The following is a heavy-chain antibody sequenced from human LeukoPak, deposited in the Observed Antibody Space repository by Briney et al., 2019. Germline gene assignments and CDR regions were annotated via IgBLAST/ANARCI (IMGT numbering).Heavy chain of an antibody. D-gene: IGHD5-18*01. V-gene: IGHV4-31*03. CDR3: ARDGTAMHDY. CDR1: GGSISSGGYY. CDR2: IYYSGST. Sequence: SETLSLTCTVSGGSISSGGYYWSWIRPHPGKDLEWIGYIYYSGSTYYNPSLKSRVTISVDTSKNQFALKLSSVTAADTAVYYWARDGTAMHDYWGQETLVTVPS. J-gene: IGHJ4*02.